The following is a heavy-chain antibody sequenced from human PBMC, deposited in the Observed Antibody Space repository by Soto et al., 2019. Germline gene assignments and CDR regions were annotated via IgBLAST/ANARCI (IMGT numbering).Heavy chain of an antibody. J-gene: IGHJ5*02. Sequence: SETLSLTCTVSGGSISSSSYYWGWIRQPPGKGLEWIGSIYYSGSTYYNPSLKSRVTISVDTSKNQFSLKLSSVTTADTAVYYCAREVLIAEAGGLGWFDPWGQGTLVTVSS. V-gene: IGHV4-39*07. CDR2: IYYSGST. CDR3: AREVLIAEAGGLGWFDP. D-gene: IGHD6-13*01. CDR1: GGSISSSSYY.